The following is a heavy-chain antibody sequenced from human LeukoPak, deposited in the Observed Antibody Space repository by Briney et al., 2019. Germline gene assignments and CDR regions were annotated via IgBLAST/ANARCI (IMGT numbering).Heavy chain of an antibody. CDR3: ATWHNYYESSGLAFDV. D-gene: IGHD3-22*01. CDR2: IIPVRGLT. Sequence: SVKVSCKTSGGTYSNYAISWVRQAPGQWPDWMGRIIPVRGLTNYAQKFQGRVTITADTSSSTVYMELSSLTSDDTAMYYCATWHNYYESSGLAFDVWGQGTMVTVSS. V-gene: IGHV1-69*04. CDR1: GGTYSNYA. J-gene: IGHJ3*01.